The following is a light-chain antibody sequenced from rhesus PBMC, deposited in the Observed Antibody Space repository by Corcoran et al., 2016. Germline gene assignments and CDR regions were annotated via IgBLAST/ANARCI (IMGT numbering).Light chain of an antibody. Sequence: DIQMTQSPSSLSASVGDRVTITCRASENVNNYLHWYQQKPGKAPKLLIYKSSTLQRGVPSRFSGSGSGTDFTLTISRLQPEYFATYYCQHSYGTPFTFGPGTKLDIK. V-gene: IGKV1-74*01. CDR1: ENVNNY. CDR3: QHSYGTPFT. CDR2: KSS. J-gene: IGKJ3*01.